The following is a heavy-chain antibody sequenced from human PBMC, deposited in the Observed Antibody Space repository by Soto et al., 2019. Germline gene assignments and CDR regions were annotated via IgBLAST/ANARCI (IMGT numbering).Heavy chain of an antibody. CDR3: ARHALYYYDSSEFDY. D-gene: IGHD3-22*01. J-gene: IGHJ4*02. CDR2: IYYSGST. Sequence: XGTLSLTCTVSGGSISSSSYYWGWIRQPPGKGLEWIGSIYYSGSTYYNPSLKSRVTISVDTSKNQFSLKLSSVTAADTAVYYCARHALYYYDSSEFDYWGQGTLVTVSS. CDR1: GGSISSSSYY. V-gene: IGHV4-39*01.